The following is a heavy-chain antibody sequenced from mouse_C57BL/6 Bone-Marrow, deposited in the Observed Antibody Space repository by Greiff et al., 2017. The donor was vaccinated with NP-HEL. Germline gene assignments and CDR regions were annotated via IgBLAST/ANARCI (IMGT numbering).Heavy chain of an antibody. D-gene: IGHD1-1*01. CDR2: IYPRCGTT. Sequence: QVQLQQSGAELARPGASVKLSCKASGYSFTGYGMSWVKQSNGQSLEWIGEIYPRCGTTYYNEKFKGKATLTADKSSSTAYMELRSLTSEDSAVYFGARYGRDYGGQGTAVTVS. CDR3: ARYGRDY. CDR1: GYSFTGYG. J-gene: IGHJ4*01. V-gene: IGHV1-81*01.